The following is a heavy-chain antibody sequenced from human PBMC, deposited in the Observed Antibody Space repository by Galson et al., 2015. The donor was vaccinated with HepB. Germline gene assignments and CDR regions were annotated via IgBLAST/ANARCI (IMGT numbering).Heavy chain of an antibody. J-gene: IGHJ5*02. D-gene: IGHD5-12*01. CDR3: ARDEGYSGSTYNWFDP. CDR2: IIPILGIA. V-gene: IGHV1-69*04. Sequence: SVKVSCKASGGTFSSYTISWVRQAPGQGLEWMGRIIPILGIANYAQKFQGRVTITADKSTSTAYMELSSLRSEDTAVYYCARDEGYSGSTYNWFDPWGQGTLVTVSS. CDR1: GGTFSSYT.